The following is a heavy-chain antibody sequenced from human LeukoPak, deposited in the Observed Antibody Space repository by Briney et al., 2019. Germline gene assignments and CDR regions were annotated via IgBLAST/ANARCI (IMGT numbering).Heavy chain of an antibody. CDR1: GFTFSNYE. D-gene: IGHD5-12*01. Sequence: GGSLRLSCAASGFTFSNYEMNWARQAPGKGLEWVSYINSGGSTIYYADSVKGRFTISRDNAKNSLYLQMNSLRAEDTAVYYCARDGHSGYDLQDYWGQGTLVTVSS. V-gene: IGHV3-48*03. J-gene: IGHJ4*02. CDR2: INSGGSTI. CDR3: ARDGHSGYDLQDY.